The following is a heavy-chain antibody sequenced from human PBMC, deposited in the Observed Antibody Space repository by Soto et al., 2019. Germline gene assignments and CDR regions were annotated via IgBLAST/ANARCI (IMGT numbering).Heavy chain of an antibody. CDR1: GGSISSGGYY. D-gene: IGHD6-6*01. CDR2: IYYSGST. J-gene: IGHJ6*02. CDR3: ARDARYSSSSPRSYYYYGMDV. Sequence: SETLSLTCTVSGGSISSGGYYWSWIRQHPGKGLEWIGYIYYSGSTYYNPSLKSRVTISVDTSENQFSLKLSSVTAADTAVYYCARDARYSSSSPRSYYYYGMDVWGQGTTVTVSS. V-gene: IGHV4-31*03.